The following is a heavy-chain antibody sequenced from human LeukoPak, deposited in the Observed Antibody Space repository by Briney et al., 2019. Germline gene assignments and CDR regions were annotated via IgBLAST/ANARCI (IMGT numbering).Heavy chain of an antibody. V-gene: IGHV3-23*01. CDR3: VKGLYSSGWYMGFGFDY. J-gene: IGHJ4*02. D-gene: IGHD6-19*01. Sequence: GGSLRLSCATSGFTFTNYAMSWVRQAPGKGLEWVSAISGSASSTYYADSVRGRFTISRDNSKNTLYLQMNSLRAEDTAVYYCVKGLYSSGWYMGFGFDYWGQGTLVTVSS. CDR2: ISGSASST. CDR1: GFTFTNYA.